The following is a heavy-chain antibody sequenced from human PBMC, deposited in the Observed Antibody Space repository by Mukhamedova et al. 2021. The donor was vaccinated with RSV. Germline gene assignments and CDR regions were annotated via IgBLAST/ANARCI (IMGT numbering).Heavy chain of an antibody. J-gene: IGHJ4*02. D-gene: IGHD3-22*01. CDR2: INHSGST. CDR3: ARGPRSSGPIDY. V-gene: IGHV4-34*01. Sequence: GEINHSGSTNYNPSLKSRVTISVDTSKNQFSLKLSSVTAADTAVYYCARGPRSSGPIDYWGQGTLVTVT.